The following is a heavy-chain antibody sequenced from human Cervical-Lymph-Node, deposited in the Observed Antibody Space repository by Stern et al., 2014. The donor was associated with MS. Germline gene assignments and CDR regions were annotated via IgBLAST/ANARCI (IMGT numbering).Heavy chain of an antibody. Sequence: QVQLVQSGGGVVQPGRSRRLSCAASGFSFSRYAMHWVRQAPGKGLEWVALIWYDGSNPYYADSVTGRFTISRDNFKNTLYLQMNSLRAEDTAVYYCASAYSSSHYYFDYWGQGTLVTVSS. CDR3: ASAYSSSHYYFDY. CDR1: GFSFSRYA. J-gene: IGHJ4*02. V-gene: IGHV3-33*01. CDR2: IWYDGSNP. D-gene: IGHD6-13*01.